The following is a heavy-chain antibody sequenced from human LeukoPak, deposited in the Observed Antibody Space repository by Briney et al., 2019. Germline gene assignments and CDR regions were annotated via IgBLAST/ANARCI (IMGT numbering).Heavy chain of an antibody. Sequence: ASVKVSCKASGYTFTSYDINWVRQATGQGLEWMGWMNPNSGNTGYAQKFQGRVTITRNTFISTAYMELSSLRSEDTAVYYCARRSVAYSYDSSGYSPVYYFDYWGQGTLVTVSS. V-gene: IGHV1-8*03. D-gene: IGHD3-22*01. CDR2: MNPNSGNT. CDR3: ARRSVAYSYDSSGYSPVYYFDY. CDR1: GYTFTSYD. J-gene: IGHJ4*02.